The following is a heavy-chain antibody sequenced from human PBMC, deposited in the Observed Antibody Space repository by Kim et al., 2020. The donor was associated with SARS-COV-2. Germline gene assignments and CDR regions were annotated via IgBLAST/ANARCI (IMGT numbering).Heavy chain of an antibody. Sequence: SNPSLKSRVTRSVDTSKNQFSLKLSSVTAADTAVYYCARGLVKAGNWFDPWGQGTLVTVSS. V-gene: IGHV4-30-2*05. CDR3: ARGLVKAGNWFDP. J-gene: IGHJ5*02. D-gene: IGHD6-25*01.